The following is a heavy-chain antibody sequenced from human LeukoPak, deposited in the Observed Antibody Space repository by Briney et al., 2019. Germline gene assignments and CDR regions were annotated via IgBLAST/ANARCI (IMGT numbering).Heavy chain of an antibody. V-gene: IGHV1-8*01. D-gene: IGHD1-26*01. CDR3: ARGFSGSHWGYYYYYYGMDV. CDR2: MNPNSGNT. J-gene: IGHJ6*02. Sequence: ASVKVSCKASGYTFTSYDINWVRQATGQGLEWMGWMNPNSGNTGYAQKFQGRVTMTRNTSISTAYMELSSLRSEDTAVYYCARGFSGSHWGYYYYYYGMDVWGQGTTVTVSS. CDR1: GYTFTSYD.